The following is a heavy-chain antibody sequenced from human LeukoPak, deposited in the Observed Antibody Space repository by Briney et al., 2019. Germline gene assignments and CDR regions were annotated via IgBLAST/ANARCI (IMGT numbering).Heavy chain of an antibody. V-gene: IGHV4-61*02. Sequence: SQTLSLTCTVSGGSISSGSYYWSWIRQPAGKGLEWIGRIYTSGSTNYNPSLKSRFTISVDTSKSQFSLKLSSVTAADTAVYYCARDRQIFGALSWFDPWGQGTLVTVSS. CDR3: ARDRQIFGALSWFDP. D-gene: IGHD3-3*01. J-gene: IGHJ5*02. CDR2: IYTSGST. CDR1: GGSISSGSYY.